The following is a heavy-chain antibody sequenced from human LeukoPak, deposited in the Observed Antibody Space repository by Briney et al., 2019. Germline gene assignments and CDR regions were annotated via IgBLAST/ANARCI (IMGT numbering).Heavy chain of an antibody. V-gene: IGHV4-39*07. CDR1: GDSITSNAFY. D-gene: IGHD3-3*01. CDR2: INHSGST. CDR3: ARKRITIFGVVIRGYFDY. J-gene: IGHJ4*02. Sequence: SETPSLTCTVSGDSITSNAFYWGWIRQPPGKGLEWIGEINHSGSTNYNPSLKSRVTISVDTSKNQFSLKLSSVTAADTAVYYCARKRITIFGVVIRGYFDYWGQGTLVTVSS.